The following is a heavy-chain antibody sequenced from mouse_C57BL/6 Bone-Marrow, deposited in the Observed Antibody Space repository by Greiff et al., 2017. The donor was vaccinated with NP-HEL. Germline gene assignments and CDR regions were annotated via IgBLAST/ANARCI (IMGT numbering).Heavy chain of an antibody. CDR3: ARRSYYGYDVAWFAY. J-gene: IGHJ3*01. D-gene: IGHD2-2*01. Sequence: VKLQQPGAELVKPGASVKLSCKASGYTFTSYWMHWVKQRPGQGLEWIGMIHPNSGSTNYNEKFKSKATLTVDKSSSTAYMQLSSLTSEDSAFYYCARRSYYGYDVAWFAYWGQGTLVTVSA. CDR2: IHPNSGST. CDR1: GYTFTSYW. V-gene: IGHV1-64*01.